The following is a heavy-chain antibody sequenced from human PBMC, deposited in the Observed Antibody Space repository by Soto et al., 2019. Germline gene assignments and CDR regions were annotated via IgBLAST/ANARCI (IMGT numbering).Heavy chain of an antibody. CDR3: ARARGARYFDY. CDR2: IYHSGST. J-gene: IGHJ4*02. V-gene: IGHV4-30-2*05. CDR1: GGSISSGGYC. Sequence: PSETLPHTCAVSGGSISSGGYCWSWIRKPPGKGLEWIGYIYHSGSTYYNPSLKSRVTISVDTSKNQFSLKLSSVTAADTAVYYCARARGARYFDYWGQGTLVTVSS.